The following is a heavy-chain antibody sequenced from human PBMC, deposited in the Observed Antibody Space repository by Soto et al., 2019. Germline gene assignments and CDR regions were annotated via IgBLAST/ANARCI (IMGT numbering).Heavy chain of an antibody. CDR3: ARDHIEARPYTWFDP. D-gene: IGHD6-6*01. CDR2: IYYSGST. J-gene: IGHJ5*02. CDR1: GGSISSGDYY. Sequence: KASETLSLTCTVSGGSISSGDYYWSWIRQPPGKGLEWIGYIYYSGSTYYNPSLKSRVTISVDTSKNQFSLKLSSVTAADTAVYYCARDHIEARPYTWFDPWGQGTLVTVSS. V-gene: IGHV4-30-4*01.